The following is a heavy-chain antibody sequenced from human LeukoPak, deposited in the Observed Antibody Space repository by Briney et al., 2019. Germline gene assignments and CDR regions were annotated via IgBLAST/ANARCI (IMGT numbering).Heavy chain of an antibody. CDR1: DGSISSSSYY. CDR3: ARGRGPATVTIFDY. D-gene: IGHD4-17*01. CDR2: IYYSGST. Sequence: PSETLSLTCTVSDGSISSSSYYWSWIRQHPGKGLEWIGYIYYSGSTYYNPSLKSRVTISVDTSKNQFSLKLSSVTAADTAVYYCARGRGPATVTIFDYWGQGTLVTVSS. J-gene: IGHJ4*02. V-gene: IGHV4-31*03.